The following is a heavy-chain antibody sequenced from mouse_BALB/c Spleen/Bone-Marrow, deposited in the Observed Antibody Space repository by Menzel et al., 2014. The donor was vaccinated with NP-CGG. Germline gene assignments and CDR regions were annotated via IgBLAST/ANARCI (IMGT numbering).Heavy chain of an antibody. D-gene: IGHD1-2*01. J-gene: IGHJ2*01. Sequence: VQLQQSGAELVKPGASVKLSCTASGFNIKDTYMHWVKQRPEQGLEWIGRIDPANGNAKYDPKFQGKATITADTSSNTAYLQLSSLTSEDTAVYYCARYYYGYYFDYWGQGTTLTVSS. CDR3: ARYYYGYYFDY. CDR1: GFNIKDTY. V-gene: IGHV14-3*02. CDR2: IDPANGNA.